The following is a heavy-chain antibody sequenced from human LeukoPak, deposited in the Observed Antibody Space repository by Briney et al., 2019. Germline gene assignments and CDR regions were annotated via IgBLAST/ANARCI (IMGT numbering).Heavy chain of an antibody. CDR3: AKRYCTSTKCYQLDY. CDR2: ISGSGSST. J-gene: IGHJ4*02. Sequence: PGGSLRLSCAASGFTFSTYAMSWVRQAPGKGLEWVSGISGSGSSTYYADSVKGRFTISRDNSKNTLYLQMNSLRAEDTAVYYCAKRYCTSTKCYQLDYWGQGTLVTVSS. V-gene: IGHV3-23*01. D-gene: IGHD2-2*01. CDR1: GFTFSTYA.